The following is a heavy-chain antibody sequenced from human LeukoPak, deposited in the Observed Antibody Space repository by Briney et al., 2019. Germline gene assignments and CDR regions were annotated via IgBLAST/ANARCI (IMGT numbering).Heavy chain of an antibody. J-gene: IGHJ4*02. CDR1: GYTFTGYY. Sequence: ASVKVSCKSSGYTFTGYYMHWVRQAPGQGLGLMGWINPNSGGTNYAQTFQCRVTMTRDTSISTAYMELSRLRSDDTAVYYCARDQDYDILTGYYDYWGQGTLVTVSS. CDR2: INPNSGGT. D-gene: IGHD3-9*01. CDR3: ARDQDYDILTGYYDY. V-gene: IGHV1-2*02.